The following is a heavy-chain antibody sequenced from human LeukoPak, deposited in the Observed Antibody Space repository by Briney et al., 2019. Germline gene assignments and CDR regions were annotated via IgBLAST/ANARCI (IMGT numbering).Heavy chain of an antibody. J-gene: IGHJ6*03. CDR2: ISSSSSYI. V-gene: IGHV3-21*01. D-gene: IGHD6-13*01. CDR1: GFTFSSYS. Sequence: GGSLRLSCAASGFTFSSYSMNWVRQAPGKWLEWVSSISSSSSYIYYADSVKGRFTISRDNAKNSLYLQMNSLRAEDTAVYYCARDVRPEAAAEGYYYYYYMDVWGKGTTATVSS. CDR3: ARDVRPEAAAEGYYYYYYMDV.